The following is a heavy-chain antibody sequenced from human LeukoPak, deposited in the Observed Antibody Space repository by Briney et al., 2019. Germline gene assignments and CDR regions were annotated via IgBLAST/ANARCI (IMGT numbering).Heavy chain of an antibody. D-gene: IGHD3-22*01. CDR3: AKDSTTFYYDSSGQGLGY. J-gene: IGHJ4*02. CDR2: INHSGST. V-gene: IGHV4-34*01. Sequence: SETLSLTCAVYVGSFSGYYWSWIRQPPGKGLEWIGEINHSGSTNYNPSLKSRGTISVVTSKNQFSLKLSSVSAADTAVYYCAKDSTTFYYDSSGQGLGYWGQGTLVTVS. CDR1: VGSFSGYY.